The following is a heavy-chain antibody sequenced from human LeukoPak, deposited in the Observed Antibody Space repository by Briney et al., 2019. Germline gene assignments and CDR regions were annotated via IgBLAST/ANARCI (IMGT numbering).Heavy chain of an antibody. V-gene: IGHV3-23*01. D-gene: IGHD1-26*01. CDR3: ARYSGSYYYPPAWDL. Sequence: GGSLRLSCAASGFTFSNNAMSWVRQAPGKGLEWVSATSTSGGSAYYADSVKGRFTISRDNSKNTLYLQMDSLRADDTAVYYCARYSGSYYYPPAWDLWGQGTLVTVSS. CDR2: TSTSGGSA. J-gene: IGHJ4*02. CDR1: GFTFSNNA.